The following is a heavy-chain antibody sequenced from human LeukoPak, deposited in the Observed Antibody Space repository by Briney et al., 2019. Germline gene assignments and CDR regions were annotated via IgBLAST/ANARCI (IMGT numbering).Heavy chain of an antibody. V-gene: IGHV3-66*01. Sequence: GGSLRLSCAVSGFTVSGNYMSWVRQAPGKGLEWVSVIYSGGSTYYADSVKGRFTISRDNSKNTLYLQMNSLRAEDTAVYYCASITVVNNDAFDIWGQGTMVTVSP. CDR1: GFTVSGNY. D-gene: IGHD4-23*01. CDR2: IYSGGST. CDR3: ASITVVNNDAFDI. J-gene: IGHJ3*02.